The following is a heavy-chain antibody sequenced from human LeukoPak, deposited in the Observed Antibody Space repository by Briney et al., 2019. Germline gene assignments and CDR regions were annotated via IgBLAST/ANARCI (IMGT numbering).Heavy chain of an antibody. D-gene: IGHD2-2*02. CDR2: IKPDGSDT. CDR1: GFTFTTHW. CDR3: ANLGKYCRGFSCYK. Sequence: GGSLRLSCGASGFTFTTHWIHWVRQAPGKGLVWVSRIKPDGSDTNYADSVKGRFAISRDNAKNTVYLQMNSLRAEDTVVYYCANLGKYCRGFSCYKWGQGTLVTVSS. J-gene: IGHJ4*02. V-gene: IGHV3-74*01.